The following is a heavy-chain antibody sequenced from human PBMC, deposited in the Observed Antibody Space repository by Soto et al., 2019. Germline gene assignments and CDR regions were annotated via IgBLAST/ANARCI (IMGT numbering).Heavy chain of an antibody. CDR1: GYTFTTYY. CDR3: ARGYFDS. CDR2: INPSGGTT. J-gene: IGHJ4*02. V-gene: IGHV1-46*01. Sequence: QVQLVQSGAEVKKPGASVKVSCKASGYTFTTYYIHWVRQAPGQGLEWMGIINPSGGTTSYVHKFQGRVTMTRDTSTSTVYMELSSLSSEDTAVYYCARGYFDSWGQGTLVTVSS.